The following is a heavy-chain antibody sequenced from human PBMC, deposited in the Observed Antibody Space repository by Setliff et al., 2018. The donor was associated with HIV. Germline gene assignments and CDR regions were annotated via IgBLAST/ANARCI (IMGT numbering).Heavy chain of an antibody. Sequence: ASVKVSCKTSGYAFTSYYMHWVRQAPGQGLEWMGVINPSGGSTNYEQKFQGRVTMTGDTSTSTVYMDLGSLRSEDTAVYYCARDGGYSSPYYFHYWCQGTLVTVSS. D-gene: IGHD5-18*01. CDR3: ARDGGYSSPYYFHY. V-gene: IGHV1-46*01. J-gene: IGHJ4*02. CDR2: INPSGGST. CDR1: GYAFTSYY.